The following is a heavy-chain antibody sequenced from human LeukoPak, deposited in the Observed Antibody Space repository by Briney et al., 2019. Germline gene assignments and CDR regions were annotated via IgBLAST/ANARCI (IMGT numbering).Heavy chain of an antibody. CDR1: GGSINSYY. D-gene: IGHD4-23*01. Sequence: SETLSLTCTVSGGSINSYYWSWIRQPPGKGLEWIGYVFYSGNTHYNSSLRSRVTISVDTSKYQFSLKLSSVTAADTAVYYCAREKDGNEPFDYWGQGTLVTVSS. CDR3: AREKDGNEPFDY. V-gene: IGHV4-59*01. J-gene: IGHJ4*02. CDR2: VFYSGNT.